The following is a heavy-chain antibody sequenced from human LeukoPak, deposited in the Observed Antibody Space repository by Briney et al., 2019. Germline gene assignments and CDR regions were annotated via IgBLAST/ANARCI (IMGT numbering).Heavy chain of an antibody. V-gene: IGHV1-69*13. CDR3: AESLYYYDSSGQYFDY. CDR1: GGTFSSYA. Sequence: SVKVSCKASGGTFSSYAISWVRQAPGQGLEWMGGIIPIFGTANYAQKFQGRVTITADESTSTAYMELSSLRSEDTAVYYCAESLYYYDSSGQYFDYWGQGTLVTVSS. J-gene: IGHJ4*02. CDR2: IIPIFGTA. D-gene: IGHD3-22*01.